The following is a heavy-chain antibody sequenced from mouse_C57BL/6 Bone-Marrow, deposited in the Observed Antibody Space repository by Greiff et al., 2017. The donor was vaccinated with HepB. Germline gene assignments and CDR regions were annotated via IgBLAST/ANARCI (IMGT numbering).Heavy chain of an antibody. D-gene: IGHD1-1*01. V-gene: IGHV1-31*01. CDR3: VITTVVATDWYFDV. CDR1: GYSFTGYY. Sequence: EVQLQQSGPELVKPGASVKISCKASGYSFTGYYMHWVKQSHGNILDWIGYIYPYNGVSSYNQKFKGKATLTVDKSSITAYMELRSLTSEDSAVYYCVITTVVATDWYFDVWGTGTTVTVSS. CDR2: IYPYNGVS. J-gene: IGHJ1*03.